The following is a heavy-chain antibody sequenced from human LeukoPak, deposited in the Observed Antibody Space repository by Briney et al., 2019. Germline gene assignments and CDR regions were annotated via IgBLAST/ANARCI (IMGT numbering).Heavy chain of an antibody. CDR1: GFTFSSYS. CDR2: ISSSSSYI. V-gene: IGHV3-21*01. D-gene: IGHD4-11*01. CDR3: ARARGYSNYFSFDY. Sequence: GGSLRLSCAASGFTFSSYSMNWVRQAPGKGLGWVSSISSSSSYIYYADSVKGRFTISRDNAKNSLYLQMNSLRAEDTAVYYCARARGYSNYFSFDYWGQGTLVTVSS. J-gene: IGHJ4*02.